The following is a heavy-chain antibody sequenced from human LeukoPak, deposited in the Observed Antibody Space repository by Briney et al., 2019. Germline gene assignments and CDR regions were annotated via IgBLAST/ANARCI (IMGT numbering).Heavy chain of an antibody. CDR2: IYSRST. D-gene: IGHD5-18*01. Sequence: SETLSLTCTVSRGPISTFSWSWLRQSPGKGPEWIGSIYSRSTNFNPSFKSRVAISVDTSKNQFSLRLNSLTTADTAVYYCARDTTVASGIQYWGQGTLVTVSS. V-gene: IGHV4-59*01. CDR3: ARDTTVASGIQY. CDR1: RGPISTFS. J-gene: IGHJ4*02.